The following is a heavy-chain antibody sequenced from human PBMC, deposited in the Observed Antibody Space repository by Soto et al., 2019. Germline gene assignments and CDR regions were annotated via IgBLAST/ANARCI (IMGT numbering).Heavy chain of an antibody. CDR3: AKRAIRDVRSVSAFQ. Sequence: PGKGLEWVSRIKRDGSTTNYADSVKGRFTISRDNAKTTPYLEMNSLSVEDTAYYFRAKRAIRDVRSVSAFQ. CDR2: IKRDGSTT. V-gene: IGHV3-74*01. J-gene: IGHJ1*01. D-gene: IGHD3-10*02.